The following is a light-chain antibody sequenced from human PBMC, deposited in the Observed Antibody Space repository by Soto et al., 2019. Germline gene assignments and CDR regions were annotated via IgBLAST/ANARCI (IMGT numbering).Light chain of an antibody. Sequence: QSVLTQPPSASGSPGQSVTISCTGTSNDVGGYNFVSWYQQHPGKAPKLMIFEVSKRPSGVPDRFSGSKSGSTASLIVSGLQAEDEADYYCSSYAGNNIYYVFGTGTKVTVL. V-gene: IGLV2-8*01. CDR3: SSYAGNNIYYV. J-gene: IGLJ1*01. CDR2: EVS. CDR1: SNDVGGYNF.